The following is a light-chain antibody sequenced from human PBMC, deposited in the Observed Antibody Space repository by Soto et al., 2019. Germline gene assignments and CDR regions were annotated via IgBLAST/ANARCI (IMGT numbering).Light chain of an antibody. J-gene: IGKJ5*01. Sequence: IQLTQSPSSLSASVGDRVTIISRASQGIGSYLAWYQQKPGKAPKILIYDASSLESGVPSRFSGSGSGTEFTLTISSLQPDDVATYYCQQYNSYITLGQGTRLETK. V-gene: IGKV1-5*02. CDR2: DAS. CDR1: QGIGSY. CDR3: QQYNSYIT.